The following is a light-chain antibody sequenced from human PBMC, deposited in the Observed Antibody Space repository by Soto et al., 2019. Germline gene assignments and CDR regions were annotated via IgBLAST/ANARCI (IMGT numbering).Light chain of an antibody. CDR3: SSYTSSSTLVV. CDR2: KVS. J-gene: IGLJ2*01. CDR1: SSDVGGYNY. V-gene: IGLV2-14*01. Sequence: QSALTQPASVSGSPGQSITISCTGTSSDVGGYNYVSWYQQHPGKAPKLMLYKVSNRPSGVSNRLSGSKSGNTASLTISGLQAEDKDDYYCSSYTSSSTLVVFGGGTKRTVL.